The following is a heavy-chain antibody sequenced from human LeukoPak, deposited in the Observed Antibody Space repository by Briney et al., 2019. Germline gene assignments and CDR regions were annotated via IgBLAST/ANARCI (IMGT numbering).Heavy chain of an antibody. J-gene: IGHJ4*02. D-gene: IGHD3-10*01. CDR3: ARVSYYGSGSSLFDY. CDR1: GGSISSYY. CDR2: IYTSGST. V-gene: IGHV4-4*07. Sequence: PSETLSLTCTVSGGSISSYYWSWIRQPAGKGLEWIGRIYTSGSTNYNPSLKSRVTMSVDTSKNQFSLKLSSVTAADTAVYYCARVSYYGSGSSLFDYWGQGTLVTVSS.